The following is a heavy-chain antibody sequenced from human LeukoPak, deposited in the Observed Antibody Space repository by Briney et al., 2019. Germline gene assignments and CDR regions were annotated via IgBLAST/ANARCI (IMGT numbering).Heavy chain of an antibody. V-gene: IGHV3-23*01. CDR1: GFTFSNYA. Sequence: GGSLRLSCEASGFTFSNYAMSWVRQAPGKGLEWVSDISGSATTTFYSDSVKGRFTISRDNSKNTLYLKMNSLRAEDTAVYYCAKDIGSYYDYWGQGILVTVSS. CDR2: ISGSATTT. J-gene: IGHJ4*02. D-gene: IGHD3-10*01. CDR3: AKDIGSYYDY.